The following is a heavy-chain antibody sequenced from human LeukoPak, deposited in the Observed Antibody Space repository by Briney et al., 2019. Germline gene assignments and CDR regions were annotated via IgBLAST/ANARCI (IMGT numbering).Heavy chain of an antibody. CDR1: GFTFSSYW. CDR2: INSDGSST. V-gene: IGHV3-74*01. CDR3: ARGPRDYSNYYYGMDV. J-gene: IGHJ6*02. Sequence: GGSLRLSCAASGFTFSSYWMHWVRQAPGEGLVWVSRINSDGSSTSYADSVKGRFTISRDNAKNTLYLQMNSLRAEDTAVYYCARGPRDYSNYYYGMDVWGQGTTVTVSS. D-gene: IGHD4-11*01.